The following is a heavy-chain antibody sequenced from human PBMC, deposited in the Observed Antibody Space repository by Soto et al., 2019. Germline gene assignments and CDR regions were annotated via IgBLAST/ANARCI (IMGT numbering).Heavy chain of an antibody. D-gene: IGHD3-16*01. CDR1: GYSFTSYW. CDR3: ARLIPAYGMDV. Sequence: GESLKISCKGSGYSFTSYWLSCVRQMPGKGLEWMVRIDPSDSYTNYSPSFQGHVTISADKSIGPAYLQWSSLKASDTAMYYCARLIPAYGMDVRAQGTTVPVSS. CDR2: IDPSDSYT. J-gene: IGHJ6*02. V-gene: IGHV5-10-1*01.